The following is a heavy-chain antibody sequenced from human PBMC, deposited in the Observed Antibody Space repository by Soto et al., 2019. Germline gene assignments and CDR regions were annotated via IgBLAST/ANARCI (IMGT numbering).Heavy chain of an antibody. J-gene: IGHJ4*02. CDR2: INSDGSST. V-gene: IGHV3-74*01. Sequence: EVPLVESGGGLVQPGGSLRLSCAASGFTFSNYWMHWVRQTPGKGLVWVSRINSDGSSTSYADSVKGRFTISRDNAKNTLYLKINSLRAEDTAVFYCAREIFYGGQEPLFTFSP. CDR3: AREIFY. D-gene: IGHD2-15*01. CDR1: GFTFSNYW.